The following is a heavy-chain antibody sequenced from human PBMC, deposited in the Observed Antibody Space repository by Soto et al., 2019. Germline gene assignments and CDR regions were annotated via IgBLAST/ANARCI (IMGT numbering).Heavy chain of an antibody. CDR1: GGSFSSSY. CDR2: INHSGGT. CDR3: ARGSVDTVDSSGFYDY. J-gene: IGHJ4*02. Sequence: SETLSLTFAVYGGSFSSSYWTGIGKAPGKGLEWIGEINHSGGTSYNPSLKSRVTIPVDTSKSQFSLKLTSVTAADRAVYYCARGSVDTVDSSGFYDYWGQGTPVTVSS. V-gene: IGHV4-34*01. D-gene: IGHD3-22*01.